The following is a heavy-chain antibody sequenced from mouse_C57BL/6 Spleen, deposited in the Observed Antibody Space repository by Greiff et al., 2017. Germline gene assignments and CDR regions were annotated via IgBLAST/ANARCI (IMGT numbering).Heavy chain of an antibody. CDR3: AREATGTDYAMDY. D-gene: IGHD4-1*02. J-gene: IGHJ4*01. CDR1: GFTFSSYA. V-gene: IGHV5-4*01. CDR2: ISDGGSYT. Sequence: LVESGGGLVKPGGSLKLSCAASGFTFSSYAMSWVRQTPEKRLEWVATISDGGSYTYYPDNVKGRFTISRDNAKNNLYLQMSHLKSEDTAMYYCAREATGTDYAMDYWGQGTSVTVSS.